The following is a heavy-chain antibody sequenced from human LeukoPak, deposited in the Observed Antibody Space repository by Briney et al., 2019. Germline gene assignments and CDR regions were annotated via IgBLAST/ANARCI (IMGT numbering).Heavy chain of an antibody. V-gene: IGHV4-34*01. CDR1: GGSFSGYY. D-gene: IGHD3-10*01. CDR2: INHSGST. CDR3: ARRVGRWFGERAYYYNYMDV. J-gene: IGHJ6*03. Sequence: SETLSLTCAVYGGSFSGYYWSRIRQPPGKGLEWIGEINHSGSTNYNPSLKSRVTISVDTSKNQFSLKLSSVTAADTAVYYCARRVGRWFGERAYYYNYMDVWGNGTTVTISS.